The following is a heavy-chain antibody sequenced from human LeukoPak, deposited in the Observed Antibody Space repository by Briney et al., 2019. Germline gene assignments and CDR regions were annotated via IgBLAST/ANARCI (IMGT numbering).Heavy chain of an antibody. J-gene: IGHJ4*02. CDR3: ARDQGYEYAPLGSATHVY. CDR2: ISGSGSTT. V-gene: IGHV3-23*01. Sequence: GGSLRLSCAASGFTFSHYAMSWVRQTPGKGLEWVSSISGSGSTTHYADSVKGRFTISRDTSKNTLFLQLSNLRAEDTAVYFCARDQGYEYAPLGSATHVYWGQGTLVAVSS. CDR1: GFTFSHYA. D-gene: IGHD5-12*01.